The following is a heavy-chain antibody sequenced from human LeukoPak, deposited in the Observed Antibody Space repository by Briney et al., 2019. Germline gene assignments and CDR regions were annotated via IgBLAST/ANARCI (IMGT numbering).Heavy chain of an antibody. D-gene: IGHD3-10*01. CDR1: GFTFSTFA. CDR3: VRDVGAVRGEVYFDY. CDR2: ITGSGPYM. J-gene: IGHJ4*02. Sequence: GGSLRLSCAASGFTFSTFAMHWVRLSPGKGLEWVSSITGSGPYMLYADSVKHRFTISRDNTKNLLYLGMNSLRAEDTAMYFCVRDVGAVRGEVYFDYWGQGTLVTVSS. V-gene: IGHV3-21*06.